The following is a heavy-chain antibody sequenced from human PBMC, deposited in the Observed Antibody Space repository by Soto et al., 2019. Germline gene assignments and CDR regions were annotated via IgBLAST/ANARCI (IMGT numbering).Heavy chain of an antibody. V-gene: IGHV3-23*01. CDR1: GFTFSSYA. J-gene: IGHJ4*02. Sequence: EVQLLESGGGLVQPGGSLRLSCAASGFTFSSYAMSWVRQAPGKGLEWVSAISGSGGSTYYADSVKGRFTISRDNSKNTLYLQMNSLRAEDTAVYYCAKALYYYDSSGPPFFRYWGQGTLVTVSS. D-gene: IGHD3-22*01. CDR2: ISGSGGST. CDR3: AKALYYYDSSGPPFFRY.